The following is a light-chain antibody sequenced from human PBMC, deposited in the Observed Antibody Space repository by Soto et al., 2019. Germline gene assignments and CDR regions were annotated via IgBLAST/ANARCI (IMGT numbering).Light chain of an antibody. Sequence: EIVMTQSPATLSVSPGARVTLSCRASQSAISNLAWYQQKPGQTPRLLIYDASNRATDIPARFSGSGSGTDFTLTISRLEPEDSALYYCQQYNNWPPVTFGPGTKWIS. V-gene: IGKV3-15*01. CDR3: QQYNNWPPVT. J-gene: IGKJ3*01. CDR1: QSAISN. CDR2: DAS.